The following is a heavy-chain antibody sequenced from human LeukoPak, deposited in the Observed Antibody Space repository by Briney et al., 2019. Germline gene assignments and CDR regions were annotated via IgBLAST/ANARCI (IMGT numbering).Heavy chain of an antibody. Sequence: GGSLRLSCAASGFTFSSYAMHWVRQAPGKGLEYVSAISSNGGSTYYANSVKGRFTISRDNSKNTLYLQMGSLRAEDTAVYYCARLISSGWYTRDGMDVWGQGTTVTVSS. CDR3: ARLISSGWYTRDGMDV. CDR2: ISSNGGST. J-gene: IGHJ6*02. V-gene: IGHV3-64*01. CDR1: GFTFSSYA. D-gene: IGHD6-19*01.